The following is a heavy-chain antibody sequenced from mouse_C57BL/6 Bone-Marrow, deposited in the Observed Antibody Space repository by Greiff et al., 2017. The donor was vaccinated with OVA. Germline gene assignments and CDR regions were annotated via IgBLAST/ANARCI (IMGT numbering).Heavy chain of an antibody. CDR3: TRYDYDVDY. D-gene: IGHD2-4*01. Sequence: EVQLQHSGAELVRPGASVKLSCTASGFNIKDDYMHWVKQRPEQGLEWIGWIDPENGDTEYASKFQGKATITADTSSNTAYLQLSSLTSEDTAVYYCTRYDYDVDYWGQGTTLTVSS. CDR1: GFNIKDDY. CDR2: IDPENGDT. J-gene: IGHJ2*01. V-gene: IGHV14-4*01.